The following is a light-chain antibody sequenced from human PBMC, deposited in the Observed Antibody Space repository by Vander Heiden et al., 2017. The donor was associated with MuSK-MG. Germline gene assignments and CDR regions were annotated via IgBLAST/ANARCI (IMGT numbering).Light chain of an antibody. CDR2: SNS. Sequence: QSVLTQPPSVSGGPGQRVTISCTDSSSNLRAGYDGHWYPQLPGTAPKLLIYSNSNRPSGVPDRFSGSKSGHYDSLDITWLQAEDESDDYCQYYDSSLRGVFGGGTKLPVL. V-gene: IGLV1-40*01. CDR1: SSNLRAGYD. CDR3: QYYDSSLRGV. J-gene: IGLJ2*01.